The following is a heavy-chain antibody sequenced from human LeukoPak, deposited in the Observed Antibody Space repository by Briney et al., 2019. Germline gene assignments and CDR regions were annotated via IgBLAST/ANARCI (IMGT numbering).Heavy chain of an antibody. CDR1: GGSLSRGGYY. Sequence: PSQTLSLTCPVSGGSLSRGGYYWSWIRPHPGKGLEWFGYIYYSGSTYYNPSLKSRVTISADTSKNQFSLKPSSVTAADTAVYYCARDSVVYAADAFDIWGQGTMVTVSS. CDR3: ARDSVVYAADAFDI. D-gene: IGHD2-8*02. V-gene: IGHV4-31*03. J-gene: IGHJ3*02. CDR2: IYYSGST.